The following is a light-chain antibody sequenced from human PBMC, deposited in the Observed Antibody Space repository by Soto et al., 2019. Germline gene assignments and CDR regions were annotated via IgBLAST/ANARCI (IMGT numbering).Light chain of an antibody. J-gene: IGKJ5*01. V-gene: IGKV2-28*01. CDR2: GGP. Sequence: DIVMTQSPLSLTVTPGEPASISCRSSQALLRSNGYNYFNWYLQRPGQSPHLLIYGGPNVAPGVPDRFSGSGSGTDFTLKISRVEADDVGVYYCMQTVQTPITFGQGTRLEIK. CDR3: MQTVQTPIT. CDR1: QALLRSNGYNY.